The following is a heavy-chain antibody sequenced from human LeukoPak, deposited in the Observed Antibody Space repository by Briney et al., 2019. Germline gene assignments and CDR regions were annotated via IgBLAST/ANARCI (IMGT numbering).Heavy chain of an antibody. D-gene: IGHD3-16*01. Sequence: PGGSLRLSCAASGSTFSSYAMSWFGKAPGRGLGWVSAIIGSGGSTYYADSVKGRFTISRDNSRDTLYLQMNSLRAEDTAVYYCAKGYYDYVWGSYYFDYWGQGTLVTVSS. CDR1: GSTFSSYA. CDR3: AKGYYDYVWGSYYFDY. CDR2: IIGSGGST. J-gene: IGHJ4*02. V-gene: IGHV3-23*01.